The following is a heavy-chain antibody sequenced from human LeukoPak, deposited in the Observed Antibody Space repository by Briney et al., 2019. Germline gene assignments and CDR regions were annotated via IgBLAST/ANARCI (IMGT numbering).Heavy chain of an antibody. CDR3: ARELRFGGKWFDP. J-gene: IGHJ5*02. Sequence: ASVKVSCKASGYTFTSYDINWVRQATGQGPEWMGWMNPNSGNTGYAQKFQGRVTMTRNTSISTAYMELSSLRSEDTAVYYCARELRFGGKWFDPWGQGTLVTVSS. V-gene: IGHV1-8*01. D-gene: IGHD3-10*01. CDR1: GYTFTSYD. CDR2: MNPNSGNT.